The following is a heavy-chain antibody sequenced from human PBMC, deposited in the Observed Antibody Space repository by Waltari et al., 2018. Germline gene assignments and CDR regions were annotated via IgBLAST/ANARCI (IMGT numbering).Heavy chain of an antibody. Sequence: EVQLVESGGGLVQPGGSLRLSCAASGFTFSSYWMSWVRQAPGKGLEWVANIKQDGSEKYYVDSVKGRFTISRDNAKNSLYLQMNSLRAEDTAVYYCARDGTMVQGVILYWGQGTLVTVSP. V-gene: IGHV3-7*01. J-gene: IGHJ4*02. CDR2: IKQDGSEK. CDR3: ARDGTMVQGVILY. CDR1: GFTFSSYW. D-gene: IGHD3-10*01.